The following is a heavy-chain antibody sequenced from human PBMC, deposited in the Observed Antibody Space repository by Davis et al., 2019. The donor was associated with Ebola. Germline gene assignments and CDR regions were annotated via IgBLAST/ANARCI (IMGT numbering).Heavy chain of an antibody. V-gene: IGHV3-73*01. CDR2: IRSKANNYAT. CDR3: THLQWLGNRYYGMDV. J-gene: IGHJ6*04. D-gene: IGHD6-19*01. CDR1: GFTFSSYS. Sequence: GESLKISCAASGFTFSSYSMNWVRQASGKGLEWVGRIRSKANNYATVYGTSVKGRFTISRDDSKSTAYLQMNSLKTEDTAVYYCTHLQWLGNRYYGMDVWGKGTTVTVSS.